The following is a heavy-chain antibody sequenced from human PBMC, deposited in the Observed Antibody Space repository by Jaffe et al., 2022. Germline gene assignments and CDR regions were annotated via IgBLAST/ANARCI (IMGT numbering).Heavy chain of an antibody. D-gene: IGHD3-16*02. V-gene: IGHV4-39*01. Sequence: QLQLQESGPGLVKPSETLSLTCTVSGGSISSSSYYWGWIRQPPGKGLEWIGSIYYSGSTYYNPSLKSRVTISVDTSKNQFSLKLSSVTAADTAVYYCARKWAPLYYDYIWGSYRPTHFDYWGQGTLVTVSS. J-gene: IGHJ4*02. CDR3: ARKWAPLYYDYIWGSYRPTHFDY. CDR2: IYYSGST. CDR1: GGSISSSSYY.